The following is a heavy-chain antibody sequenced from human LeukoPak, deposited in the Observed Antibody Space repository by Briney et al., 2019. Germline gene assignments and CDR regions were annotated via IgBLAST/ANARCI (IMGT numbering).Heavy chain of an antibody. CDR2: IYYSGST. Sequence: SETLSLTCTVSGGSISSYYWSWIRQPPGEGLEWIGYIYYSGSTNYNPSLKSRVTISVDTSKNQFSLKLSSVTAADTAVYYCARGAYYYDSSGYYTGYYYYYMDVWGKGTTVTISS. J-gene: IGHJ6*03. V-gene: IGHV4-59*01. CDR3: ARGAYYYDSSGYYTGYYYYYMDV. D-gene: IGHD3-22*01. CDR1: GGSISSYY.